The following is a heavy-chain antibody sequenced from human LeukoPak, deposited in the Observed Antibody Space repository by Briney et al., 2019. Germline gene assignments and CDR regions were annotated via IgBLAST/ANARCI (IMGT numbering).Heavy chain of an antibody. CDR1: GGSVSSASYY. V-gene: IGHV4-61*01. CDR2: IYYDGGT. J-gene: IGHJ4*02. CDR3: AGILVGATTDY. Sequence: SETLSLTCTVSGGSVSSASYYWSWIRQPPRGGLEWIGFIYYDGGTSYNPSLKSRVTLSVDTSKNQFSLKLTSVTAADSALYFCAGILVGATTDYWGQGTLVTVSS. D-gene: IGHD1-26*01.